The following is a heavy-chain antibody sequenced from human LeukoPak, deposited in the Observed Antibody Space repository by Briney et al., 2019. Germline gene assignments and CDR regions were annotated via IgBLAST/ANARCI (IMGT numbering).Heavy chain of an antibody. V-gene: IGHV3-21*01. D-gene: IGHD2-15*01. CDR3: ARCRGGSCYSSGYFDS. CDR1: GFTFRSYS. CDR2: ISSTGSSI. J-gene: IGHJ4*02. Sequence: GGSLRLSCADSGFTFRSYSMNWVRQAPGNGLEWVSSISSTGSSIYYADSVKGRFTISRDNAKNSMFLQMDSLRAEDTAVFYCARCRGGSCYSSGYFDSWGQGTLVTVSS.